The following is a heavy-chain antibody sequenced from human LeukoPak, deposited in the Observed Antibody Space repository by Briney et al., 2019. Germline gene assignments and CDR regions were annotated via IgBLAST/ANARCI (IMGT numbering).Heavy chain of an antibody. J-gene: IGHJ4*02. Sequence: GGSLRLSCAASGFTFSSYAMHWVRHAPGKGLEYVSAISSNGGSTYYAHSVKGRFTISRDNSKNTLYLQMGSLRAEDMAVYYCARGQGIYDSSGYYYGAFDYWGQGNLVTVSS. CDR3: ARGQGIYDSSGYYYGAFDY. D-gene: IGHD3-22*01. V-gene: IGHV3-64*01. CDR2: ISSNGGST. CDR1: GFTFSSYA.